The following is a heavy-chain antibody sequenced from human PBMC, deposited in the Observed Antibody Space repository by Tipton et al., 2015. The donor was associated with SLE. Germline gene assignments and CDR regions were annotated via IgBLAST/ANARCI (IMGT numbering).Heavy chain of an antibody. J-gene: IGHJ4*02. D-gene: IGHD1-7*01. CDR1: GYTFTSYG. Sequence: QLVQSGAEVKKPGASVKVSCKASGYTFTSYGISWVRQAPGQGLEWMGRIIPIFGTANYAQKFQGRVTITADESTSTAYMELSSLRSEDTAVYYCARSTGTTWRPFDYWGQGTLVTVSS. CDR2: IIPIFGTA. CDR3: ARSTGTTWRPFDY. V-gene: IGHV1-69*18.